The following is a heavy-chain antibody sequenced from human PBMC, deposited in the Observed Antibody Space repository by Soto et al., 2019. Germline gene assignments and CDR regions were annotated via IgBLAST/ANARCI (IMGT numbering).Heavy chain of an antibody. CDR3: ARGPYGSSSLAY. V-gene: IGHV1-69*02. CDR2: IIPILGIA. D-gene: IGHD6-6*01. Sequence: SVKVSCKASGGTFSSYTISWVRQAPGQGLEWMGRIIPILGIANYAQKFQGRVTITADKSTSTAYMELSSLRSDDTAVYYCARGPYGSSSLAYWGQGTLVTVSS. J-gene: IGHJ4*02. CDR1: GGTFSSYT.